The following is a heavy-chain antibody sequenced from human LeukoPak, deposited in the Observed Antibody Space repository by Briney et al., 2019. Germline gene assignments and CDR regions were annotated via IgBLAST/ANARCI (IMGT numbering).Heavy chain of an antibody. CDR3: AREMDGRYYYDSSGYYPFDY. D-gene: IGHD3-22*01. CDR2: ISAYNGNT. Sequence: ASVKVSCKASGYTFTSYGISWVRQTPGQGLEWMGWISAYNGNTNYAQKLQGRVTMTTDTSASIAYMELRSLRSDDTAVYYCAREMDGRYYYDSSGYYPFDYWGQGTLVTVSS. V-gene: IGHV1-18*01. CDR1: GYTFTSYG. J-gene: IGHJ4*02.